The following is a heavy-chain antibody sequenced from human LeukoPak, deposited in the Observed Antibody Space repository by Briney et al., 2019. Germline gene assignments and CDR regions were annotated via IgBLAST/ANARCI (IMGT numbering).Heavy chain of an antibody. D-gene: IGHD2-21*01. V-gene: IGHV3-7*03. CDR2: IRQDGSNT. J-gene: IGHJ4*02. CDR3: VRDSFTNTWHEIGMDY. CDR1: GFTFSSYG. Sequence: GRSLRLSCAASGFTFSSYGMHWVRQAPGKGLEWVANIRQDGSNTFYVDSVKGRFTISRDNAQNSLYLQMNSLRAEDTAVYYCVRDSFTNTWHEIGMDYWGQGTLVTVSS.